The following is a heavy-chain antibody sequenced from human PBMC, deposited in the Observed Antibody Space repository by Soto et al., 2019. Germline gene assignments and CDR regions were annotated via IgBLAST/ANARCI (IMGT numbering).Heavy chain of an antibody. D-gene: IGHD3-10*01. J-gene: IGHJ4*02. CDR1: GYTFTSYG. Sequence: ASVKVSCKASGYTFTSYGISWVRQAPGQGLEWMGWISAYNGNTNYAQKLQGRVTMTTDTSTSTAYMELRSLRSDDTAVYYCARDGLLWFGELRDEVGFDYWGQGTLVTVSS. CDR2: ISAYNGNT. CDR3: ARDGLLWFGELRDEVGFDY. V-gene: IGHV1-18*01.